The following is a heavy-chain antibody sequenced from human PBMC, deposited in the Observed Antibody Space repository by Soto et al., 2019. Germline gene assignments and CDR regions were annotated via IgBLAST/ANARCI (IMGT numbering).Heavy chain of an antibody. CDR2: ISNDGSNK. J-gene: IGHJ5*02. Sequence: VGSLRLSCGASGFTFSNYGMHWVRQAPGKGLEWVAFISNDGSNKYYADSVKGRFTISRDNSKNTLYLQMNSLRAEDTAVYYCARDTVEYSSSAAWFDPWGQGTLVTVSS. CDR1: GFTFSNYG. D-gene: IGHD6-6*01. CDR3: ARDTVEYSSSAAWFDP. V-gene: IGHV3-30*03.